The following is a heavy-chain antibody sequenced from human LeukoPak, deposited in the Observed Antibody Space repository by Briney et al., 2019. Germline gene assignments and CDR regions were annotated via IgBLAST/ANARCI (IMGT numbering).Heavy chain of an antibody. CDR1: GFTFSSYA. D-gene: IGHD3-22*01. CDR3: AIVAVNYDSSGYYPCYYYGMDV. J-gene: IGHJ6*02. Sequence: PGGSLRLSCAASGFTFSSYAMSWVRQAPGKGLEWVSAISGSGGSTYYADSVKGRFTISRDNSKNTLYLQMNSLRAEDTAVYYCAIVAVNYDSSGYYPCYYYGMDVWGQGTTVTVSS. CDR2: ISGSGGST. V-gene: IGHV3-23*01.